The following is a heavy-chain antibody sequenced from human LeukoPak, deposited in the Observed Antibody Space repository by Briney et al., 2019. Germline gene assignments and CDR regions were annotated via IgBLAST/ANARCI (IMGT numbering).Heavy chain of an antibody. CDR1: GFTFNSYW. Sequence: PGGSLRLSCAASGFTFNSYWMTWVRQAPGKGLEWVADINQDGSQKFSVDSVKGRFTISRDNAKNSLSLQMNSLRVEDTAVYYCARDWFDGDYDRFDYWGQGTLVTVSS. D-gene: IGHD4-17*01. CDR3: ARDWFDGDYDRFDY. J-gene: IGHJ4*02. CDR2: INQDGSQK. V-gene: IGHV3-7*03.